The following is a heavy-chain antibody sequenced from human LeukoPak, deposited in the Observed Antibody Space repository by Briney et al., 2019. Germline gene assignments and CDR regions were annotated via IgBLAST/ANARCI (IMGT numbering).Heavy chain of an antibody. Sequence: GGSLRLSCAASGFTFSDYYMSSIRQAPGKGLEWVSYISSSGSTIYYADSVKGRFTISRDNAKNSLYLQMNSLRAEDTAVYYCARGIYDFWSGYPDSFDYWGQGTLVTVSS. D-gene: IGHD3-3*01. CDR2: ISSSGSTI. CDR1: GFTFSDYY. CDR3: ARGIYDFWSGYPDSFDY. V-gene: IGHV3-11*04. J-gene: IGHJ4*02.